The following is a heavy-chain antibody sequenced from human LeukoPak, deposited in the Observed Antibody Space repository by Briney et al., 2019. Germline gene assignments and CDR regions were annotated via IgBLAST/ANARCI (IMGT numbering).Heavy chain of an antibody. V-gene: IGHV1-69*13. J-gene: IGHJ5*02. Sequence: SVKVSCKASGGTFSSYAISWVRQAPGQGLEWMGGIIPIFGTANYAQKFQGRVTITADESTSTAYMELSSLRSEDTAVYYCARGGVVPAAMLFNRGFDPWGQGTLVTVSS. D-gene: IGHD2-2*01. CDR1: GGTFSSYA. CDR2: IIPIFGTA. CDR3: ARGGVVPAAMLFNRGFDP.